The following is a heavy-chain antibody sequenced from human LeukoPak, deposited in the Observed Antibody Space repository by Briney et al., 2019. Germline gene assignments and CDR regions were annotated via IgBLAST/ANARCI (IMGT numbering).Heavy chain of an antibody. CDR3: AKRLASTSKCFDY. CDR2: ISYDGSNK. V-gene: IGHV3-30-3*01. CDR1: GFTFSSYA. Sequence: GGSLRLSCAASGFTFSSYAMHWVRQAPGKGLEWVAVISYDGSNKYYADSVKGRFTISRDNSKNALYLQMNGLRAEDTAVYYCAKRLASTSKCFDYWGQGTLVTVSS. J-gene: IGHJ4*02. D-gene: IGHD5-24*01.